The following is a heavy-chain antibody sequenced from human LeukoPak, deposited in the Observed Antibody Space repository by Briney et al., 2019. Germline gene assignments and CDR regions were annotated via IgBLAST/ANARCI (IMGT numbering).Heavy chain of an antibody. CDR3: AKIPYYYDSSGYDD. D-gene: IGHD3-22*01. CDR1: GYTFTGYY. Sequence: GASVKVSCKASGYTFTGYYMHWVRQAPGQGLEWMGWITAKSGGTKYAQKFQGRVTMNRDTSISTAYMELSRLRSDDTAVYYCAKIPYYYDSSGYDDWGQGTLVTVSS. CDR2: ITAKSGGT. V-gene: IGHV1-2*02. J-gene: IGHJ4*02.